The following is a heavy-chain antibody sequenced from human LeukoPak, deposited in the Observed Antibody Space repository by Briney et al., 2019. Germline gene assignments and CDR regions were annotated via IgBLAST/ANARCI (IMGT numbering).Heavy chain of an antibody. Sequence: ASVKVSCRASGYTFTGYYMHWVRQAPGQGLEWMGWINPNSGGTNYAQKFQGRVTMTRDTSISTAYMELSRLRSDDTAVYYCARRFGGWYYFDYWGQGTLVTVSS. CDR3: ARRFGGWYYFDY. J-gene: IGHJ4*02. CDR2: INPNSGGT. CDR1: GYTFTGYY. D-gene: IGHD6-19*01. V-gene: IGHV1-2*02.